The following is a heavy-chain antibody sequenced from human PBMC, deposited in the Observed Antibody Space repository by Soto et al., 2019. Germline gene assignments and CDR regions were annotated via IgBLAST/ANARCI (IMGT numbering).Heavy chain of an antibody. CDR3: AFLFGDYSNYYYYYYGMDV. Sequence: GASVKVSCKASGGTFSSYAISWVRQAPGQGLEWMGGIIPIFGTANYAQKFQGRVTITADKSTSTAYMELSSLRSEDTAVYYCAFLFGDYSNYYYYYYGMDVWGQGTTVTVSS. J-gene: IGHJ6*02. CDR2: IIPIFGTA. CDR1: GGTFSSYA. V-gene: IGHV1-69*06. D-gene: IGHD4-4*01.